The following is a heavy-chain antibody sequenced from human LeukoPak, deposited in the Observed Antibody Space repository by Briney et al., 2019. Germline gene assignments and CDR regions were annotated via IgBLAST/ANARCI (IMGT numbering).Heavy chain of an antibody. D-gene: IGHD2-2*01. CDR1: GGTFSSYA. Sequence: ASVKVSCKASGGTFSSYAISWVRQAPGQGLEWMGGIIPIFGTANYAQKFQGRVTITADESTSTAYMELSSLRSEDTAVYYCARSAVSYCSSTSCPFYYWGRGTLVTVSS. J-gene: IGHJ4*02. CDR2: IIPIFGTA. V-gene: IGHV1-69*13. CDR3: ARSAVSYCSSTSCPFYY.